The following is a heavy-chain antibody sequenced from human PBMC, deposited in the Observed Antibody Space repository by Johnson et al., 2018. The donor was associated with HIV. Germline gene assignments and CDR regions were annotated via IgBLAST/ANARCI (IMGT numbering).Heavy chain of an antibody. Sequence: QLVESGGGLVQPGGSLRLSCAASGFTFSSYAMSWVRQAPGKGLEWVSGISWNSATIGHADSVKGRFTISRDNAKNSLYLQMNSLRTEDTAGYYCARCRYYDSIGSHAFDIWGQGTMVTVSS. D-gene: IGHD3-22*01. CDR2: ISWNSATI. CDR3: ARCRYYDSIGSHAFDI. V-gene: IGHV3-9*01. J-gene: IGHJ3*02. CDR1: GFTFSSYA.